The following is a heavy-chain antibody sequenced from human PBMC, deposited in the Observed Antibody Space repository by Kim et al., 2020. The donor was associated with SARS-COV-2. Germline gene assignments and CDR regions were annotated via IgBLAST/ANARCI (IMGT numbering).Heavy chain of an antibody. CDR1: GFTFSSYG. J-gene: IGHJ6*02. D-gene: IGHD3-10*01. CDR2: ISYDGSNK. V-gene: IGHV3-30*18. CDR3: AKESGSGSYYAWTYYYYGMDV. Sequence: GGSLRLSCAASGFTFSSYGMHWVRQAPGKGLEWVAVISYDGSNKYYAASVKGRFTISRDNSKNTLYLQMNSPRAEDTAVYYCAKESGSGSYYAWTYYYYGMDVWGQGTTVTVSS.